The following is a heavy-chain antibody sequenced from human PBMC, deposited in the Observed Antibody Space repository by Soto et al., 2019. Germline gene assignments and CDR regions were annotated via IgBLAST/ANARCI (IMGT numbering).Heavy chain of an antibody. CDR2: IIPIFGTA. Sequence: SVKVSCKASGGTFSSYAISWVRQAPGQGLEWMGGIIPIFGTANYAQKFQGRVTITADESTSTAYMELSSLRSGDTAVYYCARPSYYYDSSGYYAYYYGMDVWGQGTTVTVSS. CDR1: GGTFSSYA. CDR3: ARPSYYYDSSGYYAYYYGMDV. V-gene: IGHV1-69*13. J-gene: IGHJ6*02. D-gene: IGHD3-22*01.